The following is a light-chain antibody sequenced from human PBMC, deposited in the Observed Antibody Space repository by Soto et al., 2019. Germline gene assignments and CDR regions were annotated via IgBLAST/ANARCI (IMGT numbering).Light chain of an antibody. J-gene: IGLJ1*01. CDR3: QSYSLSGSKV. V-gene: IGLV1-40*01. CDR2: GNT. Sequence: QSVLTQPPSVSGAPGQRVTISCTGSSSNIGAGYEVHWYQQLPGTAPRLLINGNTNRPSGVPDRFSGSKSGTSASLAITGLQAEDEADYYCQSYSLSGSKVLGTGTKLTVL. CDR1: SSNIGAGYE.